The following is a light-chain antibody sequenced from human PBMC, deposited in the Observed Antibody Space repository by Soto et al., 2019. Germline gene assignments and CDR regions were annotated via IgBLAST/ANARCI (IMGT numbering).Light chain of an antibody. CDR3: QQSFSTPYI. CDR2: AAS. CDR1: QSVNDY. Sequence: DFQVTQSPSSLSASVGDRVTITCRASQSVNDYLNWYQQRPGKAPRLLIYAASTLHSGVPSRFSGGGFGTDFSLTITSLQPEDFATYYCQQSFSTPYIFGQGTKVDIK. J-gene: IGKJ2*01. V-gene: IGKV1-39*01.